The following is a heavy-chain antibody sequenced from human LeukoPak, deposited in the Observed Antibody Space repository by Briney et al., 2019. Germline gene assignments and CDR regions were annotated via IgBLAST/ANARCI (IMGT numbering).Heavy chain of an antibody. CDR3: TTTSGNYNLY. Sequence: GASVKVSCKASGYTFINYYMHWVRQAPGQGLEWMGIINPSGGSTSYAQKFQGRVTMTEDTSTDTAYMELSSLTSEDTAVYYCTTTSGNYNLYWGQGTLVTVSS. D-gene: IGHD1-26*01. CDR2: INPSGGST. J-gene: IGHJ4*02. CDR1: GYTFINYY. V-gene: IGHV1-46*01.